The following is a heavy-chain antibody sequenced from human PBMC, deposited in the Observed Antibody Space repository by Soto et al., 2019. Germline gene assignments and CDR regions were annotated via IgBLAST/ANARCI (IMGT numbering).Heavy chain of an antibody. CDR2: ISSSSSYI. V-gene: IGHV3-21*01. Sequence: EVQLVESGGGLVKPGGSLRLSCAASGFTFSSYSMNWVRQAPGKGLEWVSSISSSSSYIYYADSVKGRFTISRDNAKNSLYLQMNSLRAEGTAVYYCARDELAAAGTYYYYGMDVWGQGTTVTVSS. D-gene: IGHD6-13*01. J-gene: IGHJ6*02. CDR1: GFTFSSYS. CDR3: ARDELAAAGTYYYYGMDV.